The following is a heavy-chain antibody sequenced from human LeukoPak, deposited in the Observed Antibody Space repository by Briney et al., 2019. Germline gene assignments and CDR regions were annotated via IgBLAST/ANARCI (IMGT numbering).Heavy chain of an antibody. V-gene: IGHV3-30*03. J-gene: IGHJ4*02. CDR1: GFTFSSYD. CDR2: ISYDGSNK. Sequence: GRSLRLSCAVSGFTFSSYDVHWVRQAPGKGLEWVAVISYDGSNKYYADSVKRRFTVPRHNPKHTLLLLLDRLRVEDTAVYDCATDHSYNYNSSADYWGQGTLVTVSS. CDR3: ATDHSYNYNSSADY. D-gene: IGHD3-22*01.